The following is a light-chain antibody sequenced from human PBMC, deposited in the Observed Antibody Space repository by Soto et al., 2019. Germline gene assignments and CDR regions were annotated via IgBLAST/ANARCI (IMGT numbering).Light chain of an antibody. CDR2: DVS. J-gene: IGLJ3*02. Sequence: ALTQPASVSGSPGQSITISCTGTSSDVGGYNYVSWYQQQLGKAPKLIIYDVSNRPSGVSNRFSGSKSGYTASLTISGLQAEDEADYYCSSYASGSSVVFGGGTKLTVL. CDR3: SSYASGSSVV. CDR1: SSDVGGYNY. V-gene: IGLV2-14*01.